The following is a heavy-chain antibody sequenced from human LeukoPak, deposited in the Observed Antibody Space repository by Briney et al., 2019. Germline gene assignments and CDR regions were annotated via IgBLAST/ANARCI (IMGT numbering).Heavy chain of an antibody. J-gene: IGHJ1*01. V-gene: IGHV1-46*01. D-gene: IGHD2-15*01. Sequence: ASVKVSCKASGYTFTSYYMHWVRQAPGQGLEWMGIINPSGGSTSYAQKFQGRVTMTRDTSTSTVYMELSSLRSEDTAVYYCARTRPQYCSGGSCYLAEYFQHWGQGTLVTVSS. CDR2: INPSGGST. CDR1: GYTFTSYY. CDR3: ARTRPQYCSGGSCYLAEYFQH.